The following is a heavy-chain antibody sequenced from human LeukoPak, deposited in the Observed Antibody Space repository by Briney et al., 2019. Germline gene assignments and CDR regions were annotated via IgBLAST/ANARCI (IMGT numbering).Heavy chain of an antibody. J-gene: IGHJ5*02. CDR2: IHHSGSA. CDR1: GGSISSGGYS. Sequence: SETLSLTCGVSGGSISSGGYSWSWIRQPPGKGLEWIGYIHHSGSAYYNPSLKSRVTMSVDRSKNQFSLKLSSVTAADTAVYYCAKKTPLNWFDPWGQGTLVTVSS. CDR3: AKKTPLNWFDP. V-gene: IGHV4-30-2*01.